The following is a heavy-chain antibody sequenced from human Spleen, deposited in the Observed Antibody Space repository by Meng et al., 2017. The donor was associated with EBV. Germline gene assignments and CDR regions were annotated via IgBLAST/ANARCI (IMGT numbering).Heavy chain of an antibody. J-gene: IGHJ4*02. Sequence: QVQLQQGGAGLLKPSETLSLTCVVNGGSLSGYYWSWIRQPPGKGLEWIGEISHSGTTNYNPSLKSRFTISVDTSKNQFSLKLSSVTAADTAVYYCARGGSSERNFDYWGQGTLVTVSS. CDR2: ISHSGTT. D-gene: IGHD6-25*01. CDR1: GGSLSGYY. CDR3: ARGGSSERNFDY. V-gene: IGHV4-34*01.